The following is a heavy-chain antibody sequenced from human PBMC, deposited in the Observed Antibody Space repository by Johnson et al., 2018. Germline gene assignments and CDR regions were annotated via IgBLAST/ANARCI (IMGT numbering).Heavy chain of an antibody. CDR2: IKTRTDGETT. D-gene: IGHD1-1*01. J-gene: IGHJ4*02. V-gene: IGHV3-15*07. CDR1: GFTFNNAW. Sequence: EVQLVESGGGLVKPGGSIRLSCTASGFTFNNAWMNWVRQAPGKGLEWVGRIKTRTDGETTDYGAPVKGRFTISRDNAKNSLYLQMNSLRGEDTALYYCARAYEGTFDLDYFHYWGQGTLVTVSS. CDR3: ARAYEGTFDLDYFHY.